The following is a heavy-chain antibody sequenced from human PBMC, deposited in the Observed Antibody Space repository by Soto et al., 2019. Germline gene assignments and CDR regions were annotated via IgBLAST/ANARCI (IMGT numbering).Heavy chain of an antibody. CDR1: GFTFGSSW. Sequence: EVQLVESGGGLVEPGGSLRLSCAASGFTFGSSWMYWVRQTPGKGPVWVSCINSDASVVSAADSVKGRFTISRDNASDTLYLQTNSLTTEDSAIYYWVGELRWGQGTLVSVSS. V-gene: IGHV3-74*01. D-gene: IGHD2-15*01. CDR2: INSDASVV. J-gene: IGHJ4*02. CDR3: VGELR.